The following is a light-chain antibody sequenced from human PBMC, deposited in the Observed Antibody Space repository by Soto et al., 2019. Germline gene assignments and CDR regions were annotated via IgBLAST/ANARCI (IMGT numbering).Light chain of an antibody. CDR3: QQHGTSPYT. V-gene: IGKV3-20*01. CDR2: GAS. J-gene: IGKJ2*01. CDR1: QSLRSSY. Sequence: PGERATLSCWASQSLRSSYLAWYQRKPGQAPRLLMFGASRRATGIPDRFNGSGSGTDFILTISRLEPEDVAVYYCQQHGTSPYTFGQGTGLEIK.